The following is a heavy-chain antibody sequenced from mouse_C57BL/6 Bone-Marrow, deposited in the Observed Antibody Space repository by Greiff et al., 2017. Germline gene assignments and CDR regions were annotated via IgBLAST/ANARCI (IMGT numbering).Heavy chain of an antibody. CDR3: ARSHSFGSSYAYCYVDV. J-gene: IGHJ1*03. D-gene: IGHD1-1*01. CDR2: IYPGDGDT. V-gene: IGHV1-82*01. Sequence: QVQLQQSGPELVKPGASVKISCKASGYAFSSSWMNWVKQRPGKGLEWIGRIYPGDGDTNYNGKFKGKATLTADKSSSTAYMQPSSLTSEYSAVYFCARSHSFGSSYAYCYVDVWGTGTTVTVSS. CDR1: GYAFSSSW.